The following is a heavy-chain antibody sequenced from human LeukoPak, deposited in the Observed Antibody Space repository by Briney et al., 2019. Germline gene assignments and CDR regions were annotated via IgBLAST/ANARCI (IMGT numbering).Heavy chain of an antibody. D-gene: IGHD3-22*01. CDR3: ARGGTIYDTILEDPFDI. V-gene: IGHV3-30*04. Sequence: PGRSLRLSCAASGFTFSSYAMHWVRQAPGKGLEWVAVISYDGSNKYYADSVKGRFTISRDNSKNTLYLQMNSLRAEDTAVYYCARGGTIYDTILEDPFDIWGQGTMVTVSS. J-gene: IGHJ3*02. CDR2: ISYDGSNK. CDR1: GFTFSSYA.